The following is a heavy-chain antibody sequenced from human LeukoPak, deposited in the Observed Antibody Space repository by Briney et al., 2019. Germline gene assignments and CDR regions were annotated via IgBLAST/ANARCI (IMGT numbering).Heavy chain of an antibody. CDR3: VGLVRQTYFYSTF. J-gene: IGHJ4*02. Sequence: GGSLRLSCVASVFSFSTYWMNWVCQAPGKGLEWVANIKEDGSQKYYVDSVNGRFTISRDNAKNSLYLQMNTLRDEDTAVYYCVGLVRQTYFYSTFWGQGVLVTVSS. V-gene: IGHV3-7*01. CDR2: IKEDGSQK. D-gene: IGHD3-9*01. CDR1: VFSFSTYW.